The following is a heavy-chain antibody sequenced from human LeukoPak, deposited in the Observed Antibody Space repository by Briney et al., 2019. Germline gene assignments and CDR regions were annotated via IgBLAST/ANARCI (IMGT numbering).Heavy chain of an antibody. CDR3: ARGGFCTGGSCYKILFDF. V-gene: IGHV3-48*02. CDR1: GLTFYSYA. D-gene: IGHD2-15*01. CDR2: ITSTSSTI. J-gene: IGHJ4*02. Sequence: GGSLRLSCAASGLTFYSYAMSWVRQAPGKALEWVSYITSTSSTIHYADSVKGRFTVSRDNAKNSLFLQMNSLRDEDTAVYYCARGGFCTGGSCYKILFDFWGQGTLVTVSS.